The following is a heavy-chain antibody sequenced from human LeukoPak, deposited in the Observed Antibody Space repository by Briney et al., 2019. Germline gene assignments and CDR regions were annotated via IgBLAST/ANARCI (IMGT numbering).Heavy chain of an antibody. V-gene: IGHV1-46*01. CDR3: ARASLGDLFYSDF. CDR2: INPNGGST. CDR1: GYTFTSYY. D-gene: IGHD3-16*01. Sequence: ASVKVSCKASGYTFTSYYMHWVRQAPGQGLEWMGIINPNGGSTSYAQKFQGRVTMTRDTSTSTVYMGLSSLRSEDTAVYYCARASLGDLFYSDFWGQGILVTVSS. J-gene: IGHJ4*02.